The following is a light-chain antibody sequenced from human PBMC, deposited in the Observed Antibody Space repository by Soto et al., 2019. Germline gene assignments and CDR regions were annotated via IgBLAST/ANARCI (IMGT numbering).Light chain of an antibody. CDR1: QSIRYY. CDR2: GAS. CDR3: QHHNSYSQT. V-gene: IGKV1-5*01. Sequence: DIQLTQSPPTLSASVGDRVTITCRASQSIRYYLAWYQQMPGKAPKLLIYGASSLQSGVPSRFSGSGSGTEFTLTISSLQHDDFAPYFCQHHNSYSQTFGQGTKVDIK. J-gene: IGKJ1*01.